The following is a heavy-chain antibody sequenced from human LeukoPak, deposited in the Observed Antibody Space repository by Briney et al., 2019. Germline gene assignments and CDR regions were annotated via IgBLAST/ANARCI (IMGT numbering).Heavy chain of an antibody. V-gene: IGHV1-69*13. CDR2: IIPIFGTA. D-gene: IGHD3-10*01. Sequence: SVKVSCKASGGTFSSYAISWVRQAPGQGLEWMGGIIPIFGTANYAQKFQGRVTITADESTSTAYMELSSLRSEDTAVYYCARDPNRSGELFSWFDPWGQGTLVTVSS. J-gene: IGHJ5*02. CDR1: GGTFSSYA. CDR3: ARDPNRSGELFSWFDP.